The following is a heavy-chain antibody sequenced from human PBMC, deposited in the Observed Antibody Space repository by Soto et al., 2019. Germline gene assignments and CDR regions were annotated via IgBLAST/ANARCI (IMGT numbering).Heavy chain of an antibody. CDR1: GYTFTSYG. D-gene: IGHD5-12*01. CDR2: ISAYNGNT. CDR3: ARSLATIGDYYYGMDV. J-gene: IGHJ6*02. Sequence: QVQLVQSGAGVKKPGASVKVSCKASGYTFTSYGISWVRQAPGQGLEWMGWISAYNGNTNYAQKLQGRVTMTTDTSTSTAYMELRRLRSDDTAVYYCARSLATIGDYYYGMDVWGQGTTVTVSS. V-gene: IGHV1-18*01.